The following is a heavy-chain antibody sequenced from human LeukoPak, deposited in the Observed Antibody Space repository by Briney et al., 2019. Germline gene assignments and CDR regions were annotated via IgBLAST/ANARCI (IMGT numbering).Heavy chain of an antibody. D-gene: IGHD4-17*01. CDR1: GFAFSGFA. Sequence: GGSLRLSCAASGFAFSGFAMNWVRQAPGKGLEWVSHIWTSSSGIDYADSVKGRFTISRDNVKNSLYLQMNSLRDDDTAVYYCARDLDYALDSWGQGTLVTVSS. CDR3: ARDLDYALDS. V-gene: IGHV3-48*02. CDR2: IWTSSSGI. J-gene: IGHJ4*02.